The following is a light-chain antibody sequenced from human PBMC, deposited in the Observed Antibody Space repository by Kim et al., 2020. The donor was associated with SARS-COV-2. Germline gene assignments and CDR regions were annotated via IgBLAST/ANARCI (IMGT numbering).Light chain of an antibody. CDR3: QQYYSFSLT. CDR2: KAS. J-gene: IGKJ4*01. V-gene: IGKV1-5*03. Sequence: ASVGDRVTITCRASQSISSWLAWYQQKPGTYPKLLIYKASNLESGVPSRFSGSGSGTEFTLTISSLQPDDFATYYCQQYYSFSLTFGGGTKVDIK. CDR1: QSISSW.